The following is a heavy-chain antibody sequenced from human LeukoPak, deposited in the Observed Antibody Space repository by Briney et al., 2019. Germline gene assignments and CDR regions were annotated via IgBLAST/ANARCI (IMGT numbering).Heavy chain of an antibody. D-gene: IGHD2-2*01. CDR1: GFTFSTYW. CDR3: ARGDAGYCTSTSCYGLRWFDP. J-gene: IGHJ5*02. CDR2: INQAGSEK. V-gene: IGHV3-7*05. Sequence: GGSLRLSCAGSGFTFSTYWMSWVRQAPGTGLEWVANINQAGSEKYYVDSVKGRFTISRDNAKNSLYLQMNSLRAEDTAVYYCARGDAGYCTSTSCYGLRWFDPWGQGTPVIVSS.